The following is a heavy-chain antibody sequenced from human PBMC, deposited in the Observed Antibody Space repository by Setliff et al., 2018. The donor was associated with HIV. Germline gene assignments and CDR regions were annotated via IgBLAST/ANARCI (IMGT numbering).Heavy chain of an antibody. J-gene: IGHJ4*02. D-gene: IGHD6-19*01. CDR2: IHYKGNI. CDR3: ARDPNTGWYYLDF. V-gene: IGHV4-30-4*08. Sequence: SETLSLTCTVSGDSIISGDYYWSWIRQSPGKGLEWIGHIHYKGNIDYNASLKSRLTMSVDSSGNQFSLTLTSVTAADTAVYYCARDPNTGWYYLDFWGPGALVTVSS. CDR1: GDSIISGDYY.